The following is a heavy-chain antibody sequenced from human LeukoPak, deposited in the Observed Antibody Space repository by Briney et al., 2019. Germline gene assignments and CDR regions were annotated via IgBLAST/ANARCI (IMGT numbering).Heavy chain of an antibody. D-gene: IGHD3-22*01. J-gene: IGHJ4*02. Sequence: GGSLRLSCAASGFTFSSYAMSWVSQASGKGLEWVTGISGSGGSTYYADSAKGRFTISRDNPKNTLYLQMNSLGAEDTAVYYCAKDYYYDSSGYYSYFDYWGQGTLVAVSS. CDR1: GFTFSSYA. CDR2: ISGSGGST. CDR3: AKDYYYDSSGYYSYFDY. V-gene: IGHV3-23*01.